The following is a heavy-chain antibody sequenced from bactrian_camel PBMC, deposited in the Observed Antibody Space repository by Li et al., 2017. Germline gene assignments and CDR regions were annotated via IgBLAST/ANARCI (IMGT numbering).Heavy chain of an antibody. V-gene: IGHV3S55*01. D-gene: IGHD1*01. CDR3: WIDNPALDIAYEDRPGCY. J-gene: IGHJ4*01. Sequence: HVQLVESGGGSVQAGGSLRLSCVISGFTFETSHLEWYRQAPGAECELVATIDSDGTTYYAESVKGRFTISRDNAKASVYLQMDTLKPEDTALYHCWIDNPALDIAYEDRPGCYWGQGTQVTVS. CDR1: GFTFETSH. CDR2: IDSDGTT.